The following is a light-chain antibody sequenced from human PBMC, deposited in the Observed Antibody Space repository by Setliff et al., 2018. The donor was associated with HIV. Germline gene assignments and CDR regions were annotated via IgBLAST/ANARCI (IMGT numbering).Light chain of an antibody. CDR2: EVS. CDR1: TSDVGGYNF. CDR3: SSYTSTNTPWV. J-gene: IGLJ3*02. Sequence: QSVLTQPRSVSGSPGQSVTISCTGTTSDVGGYNFVSWYQHHPGKAPKLMIYEVSNRPSGVSNRFSGSKSGNTASLTISGLQAEDEADYYCSSYTSTNTPWVFGGGTKVTVL. V-gene: IGLV2-14*01.